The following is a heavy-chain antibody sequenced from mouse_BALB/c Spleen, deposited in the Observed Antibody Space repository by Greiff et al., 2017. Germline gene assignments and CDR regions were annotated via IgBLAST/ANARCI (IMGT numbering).Heavy chain of an antibody. D-gene: IGHD2-3*01. CDR3: ARGGYYLHFDY. Sequence: EVKLVESGGGLVQPGGSRKLSCAASGFTFSSFGMHWVRQAPEKGLEWVAYISSGSSTIYYADTVKGRFTISRDNPKNTLFLQMTSLRSEDTAMYYCARGGYYLHFDYWGQGTTLTVSS. V-gene: IGHV5-17*02. CDR2: ISSGSSTI. J-gene: IGHJ2*01. CDR1: GFTFSSFG.